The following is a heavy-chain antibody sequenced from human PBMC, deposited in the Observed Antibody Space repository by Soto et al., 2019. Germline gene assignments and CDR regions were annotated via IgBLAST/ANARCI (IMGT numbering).Heavy chain of an antibody. V-gene: IGHV1-18*04. D-gene: IGHD3-10*01. Sequence: QVQLVQSGAEVKKPGASVKVSCKASGYTFASYGITWVRQAPGQGLEWMGWISAYNGNTNYAQRVQGRVTMTTDTSMSTVYMEPRGLRSDDTAVYYCVRGSHYYESGNPSWSTADWGQGTLVTVSS. J-gene: IGHJ4*02. CDR3: VRGSHYYESGNPSWSTAD. CDR1: GYTFASYG. CDR2: ISAYNGNT.